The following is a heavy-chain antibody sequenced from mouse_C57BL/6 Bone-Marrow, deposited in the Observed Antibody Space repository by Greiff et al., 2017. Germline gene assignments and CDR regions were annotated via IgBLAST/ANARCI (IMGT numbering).Heavy chain of an antibody. J-gene: IGHJ3*01. CDR3: AGPFYAGSRQAY. V-gene: IGHV1-81*01. CDR2: IYPRSGNT. Sequence: QVQLKESGAELARPGASVKLSCKASGYTFTSYGISWVKQRTGQGLEWIGEIYPRSGNTYYNEKFKGKATLTADKSSSTAYMELRSLTSEDSAVDCCAGPFYAGSRQAYWGQGTLVTVSA. CDR1: GYTFTSYG. D-gene: IGHD2-3*01.